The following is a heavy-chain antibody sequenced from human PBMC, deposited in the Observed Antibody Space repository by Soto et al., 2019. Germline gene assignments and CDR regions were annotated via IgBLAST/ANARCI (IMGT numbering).Heavy chain of an antibody. Sequence: EVQLVESGGGLVQPGGSLRLSCAASGFTVSSNYMSWVRQAPGKGLEWVSVIYSGGSTYYADSVKGRFTISRDNSKNTLDLQMNSLRAEDTAVYYCARDHRIRRRYGRGSDWGQGTLVTVSS. CDR1: GFTVSSNY. J-gene: IGHJ4*02. V-gene: IGHV3-66*01. D-gene: IGHD3-16*01. CDR2: IYSGGST. CDR3: ARDHRIRRRYGRGSD.